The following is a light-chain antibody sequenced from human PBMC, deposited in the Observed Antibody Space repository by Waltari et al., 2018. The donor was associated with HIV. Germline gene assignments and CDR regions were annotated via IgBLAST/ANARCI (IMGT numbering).Light chain of an antibody. CDR2: DAS. J-gene: IGKJ1*01. Sequence: VSTQSPGTLSLSPVERVTLSCGASQRIKNSLAWYQQKPGQAPRLLIYDASSRATGTPDRFSGSGSGTDFTLSISRLEPEEFAVYYCQQYGRSPRTFGQGTKVEIK. CDR3: QQYGRSPRT. CDR1: QRIKNS. V-gene: IGKV3-20*01.